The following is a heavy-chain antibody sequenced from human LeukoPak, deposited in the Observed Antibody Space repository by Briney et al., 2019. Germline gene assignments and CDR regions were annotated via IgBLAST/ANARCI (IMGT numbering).Heavy chain of an antibody. D-gene: IGHD2-2*01. CDR1: GGSISSGGYY. V-gene: IGHV4-31*03. J-gene: IGHJ4*02. CDR3: ARGRSSTSWTYYFDY. CDR2: IYYSGST. Sequence: SETLSLTCTVSGGSISSGGYYWSWIRQHPGKGLEWIGYIYYSGSTYYNPSLKSRVTISVDTSKNQFSLKLSSVTAADTAVYYCARGRSSTSWTYYFDYWGQGTLVTVSS.